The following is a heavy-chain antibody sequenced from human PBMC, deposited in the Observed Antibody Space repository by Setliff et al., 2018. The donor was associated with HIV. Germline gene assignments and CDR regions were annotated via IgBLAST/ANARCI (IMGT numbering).Heavy chain of an antibody. J-gene: IGHJ4*02. CDR3: FLFYDDRSGFYWD. CDR1: GGSFSGYY. D-gene: IGHD3-22*01. CDR2: MNHRGVI. Sequence: SETLSLTCTVYGGSFSGYYWTWIRQPPGKGLEFIGEMNHRGVIKYLSSLKSRVTMAVDTFKKQFSLKLKSVTAADTAVYYCFLFYDDRSGFYWDWGQGTPVTVSS. V-gene: IGHV4-34*01.